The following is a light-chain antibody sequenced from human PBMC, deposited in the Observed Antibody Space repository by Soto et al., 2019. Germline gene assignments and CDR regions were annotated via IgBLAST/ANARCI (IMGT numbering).Light chain of an antibody. CDR2: GVS. CDR1: QSLSSSY. J-gene: IGKJ5*01. Sequence: EIVLTQSPGTLSLSPGERATLSCRASQSLSSSYLAWYQQKPGQAPGLLMYGVSYRATGIPDRFSGGGSGTHFTLTISRLEPEDFAVYYCQQYGGSPPITFGQGTRLEIK. V-gene: IGKV3-20*01. CDR3: QQYGGSPPIT.